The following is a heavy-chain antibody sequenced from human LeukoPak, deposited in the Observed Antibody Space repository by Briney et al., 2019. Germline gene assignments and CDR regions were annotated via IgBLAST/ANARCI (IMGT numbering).Heavy chain of an antibody. CDR2: MYPNNGNT. J-gene: IGHJ4*02. D-gene: IGHD3-16*02. CDR3: ARGRNIYYDYLWGNFRLDY. CDR1: GYTFPSYD. V-gene: IGHV1-8*01. Sequence: ASVTVSCKASGYTFPSYDITWVRQAPGQGLEWMGWMYPNNGNTDYAQKFQGRVTMTRTTSISTAYMELSSLRSEDTAVYYCARGRNIYYDYLWGNFRLDYWGQGTLVTVSS.